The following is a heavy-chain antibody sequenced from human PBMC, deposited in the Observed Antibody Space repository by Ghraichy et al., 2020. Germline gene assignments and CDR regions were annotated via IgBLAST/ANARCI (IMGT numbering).Heavy chain of an antibody. D-gene: IGHD3-10*01. CDR2: ISGSGGST. V-gene: IGHV3-23*01. J-gene: IGHJ1*01. Sequence: GGSLRLSCAASGFTFSSYAMSWVRQAPGKGLEWVSAISGSGGSTYYADSVKGRFTISRDNSKNTLYLQMNSLRAEDTAVYYCAKDMSWAYYYGSGSQNAEYFQHWGQGTLVTVSP. CDR3: AKDMSWAYYYGSGSQNAEYFQH. CDR1: GFTFSSYA.